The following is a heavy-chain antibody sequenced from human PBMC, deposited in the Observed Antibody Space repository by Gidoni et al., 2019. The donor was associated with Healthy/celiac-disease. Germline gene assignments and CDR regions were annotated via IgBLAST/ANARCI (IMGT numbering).Heavy chain of an antibody. J-gene: IGHJ4*02. V-gene: IGHV4-34*01. CDR1: GGSFSGYY. CDR2: INHSGST. Sequence: QVQLQQWGAGLLKPSETLSLTCAVYGGSFSGYYWSWIRQPPGKGLEWIGEINHSGSTNYNPSLKSRVTISVDTSKNQFSLKLSSVTAADTAVYYCARANVLRYFDWLFALDYWGQGTLVTVSS. CDR3: ARANVLRYFDWLFALDY. D-gene: IGHD3-9*01.